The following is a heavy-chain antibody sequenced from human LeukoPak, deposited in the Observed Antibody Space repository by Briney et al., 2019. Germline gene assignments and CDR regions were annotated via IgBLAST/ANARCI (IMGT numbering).Heavy chain of an antibody. CDR1: GGSFSGYY. CDR2: INHSGST. Sequence: SETLSLTCAVYGGSFSGYYWSWIRQPPGKGLEWIGEINHSGSTNYNPSLKSRVTISVDTSKNQFSLKLSSVTAADTAVYYCARRGSGSYYKRTIDYWGQGTLVTVSS. J-gene: IGHJ4*02. V-gene: IGHV4-34*01. D-gene: IGHD3-10*01. CDR3: ARRGSGSYYKRTIDY.